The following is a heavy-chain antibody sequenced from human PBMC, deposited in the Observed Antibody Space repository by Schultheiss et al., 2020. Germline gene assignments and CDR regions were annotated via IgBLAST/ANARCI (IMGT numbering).Heavy chain of an antibody. CDR3: ARYPRTYFDY. Sequence: SETLSLTCAVYGGSFSGYYWSWIRQHPGKGLEWIGYIYYSGSTYYNPSLKSRITISLDTSKNQFSLKLSSVTAADTAVYYCARYPRTYFDYWGQGTLVTVSS. CDR1: GGSFSGYY. CDR2: IYYSGST. V-gene: IGHV4-31*11. J-gene: IGHJ4*01. D-gene: IGHD2-2*01.